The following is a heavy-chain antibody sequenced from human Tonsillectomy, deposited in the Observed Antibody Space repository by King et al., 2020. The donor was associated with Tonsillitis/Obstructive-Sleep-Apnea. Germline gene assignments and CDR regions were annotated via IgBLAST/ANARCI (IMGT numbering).Heavy chain of an antibody. D-gene: IGHD1-26*01. CDR3: AFNSGSYSGHDY. V-gene: IGHV3-30*03. Sequence: VQLVESGGGVVQPGRSLRLSCSASGFTFSSYGIHWVRQAPGKGLEWVAIISYDGRNKYNAASVKGRFTISRDNSNNPLYLQMSSLRPEDTAVYYCAFNSGSYSGHDYWGQGTLVTVSS. CDR1: GFTFSSYG. CDR2: ISYDGRNK. J-gene: IGHJ4*02.